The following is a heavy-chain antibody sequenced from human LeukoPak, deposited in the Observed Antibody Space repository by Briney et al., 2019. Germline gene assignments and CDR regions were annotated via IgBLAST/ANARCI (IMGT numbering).Heavy chain of an antibody. D-gene: IGHD6-13*01. CDR2: ISSSSSTI. Sequence: GGSLRLSCAASGFTFSSYSMNWVRQAPGKGLEWVSYISSSSSTIYYADSVKGRFTISRDNAKNSLYLQTNSLRAEDTAVYYCARDGGSWYAPDYYYYMDVWGKGTTVTVSS. CDR3: ARDGGSWYAPDYYYYMDV. V-gene: IGHV3-48*01. J-gene: IGHJ6*03. CDR1: GFTFSSYS.